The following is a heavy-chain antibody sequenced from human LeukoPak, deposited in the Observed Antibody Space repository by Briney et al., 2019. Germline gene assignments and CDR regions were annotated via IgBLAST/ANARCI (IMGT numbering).Heavy chain of an antibody. V-gene: IGHV4-4*02. CDR2: IYHSGST. D-gene: IGHD3-10*01. J-gene: IGHJ6*03. Sequence: PSETLSLTCAVSGGSISSSNWWSWVRQPPGKGLEWIGEIYHSGSTNYNPSLKSRVTISVDKSKNQFSLKLSSVTAADTAVYYCARAPAGSGSYFMDVWGKGTTVTVSS. CDR3: ARAPAGSGSYFMDV. CDR1: GGSISSSNW.